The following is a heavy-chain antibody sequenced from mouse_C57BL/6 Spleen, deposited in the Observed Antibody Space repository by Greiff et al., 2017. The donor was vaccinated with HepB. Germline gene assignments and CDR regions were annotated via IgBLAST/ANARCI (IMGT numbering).Heavy chain of an antibody. CDR3: VRHGPYYSSDWYFDV. CDR2: IRSKSNNYAT. J-gene: IGHJ1*03. V-gene: IGHV10-1*01. D-gene: IGHD2-5*01. Sequence: EVQLVESGGGLVQPKGSLKLSCAASGFSFNTYAMNWVRQAPGKGLEWVARIRSKSNNYATYYDDSVKDRFTISRADSESMLYLQMNNLKTEDTAIYYCVRHGPYYSSDWYFDVWGTGTTVTVSS. CDR1: GFSFNTYA.